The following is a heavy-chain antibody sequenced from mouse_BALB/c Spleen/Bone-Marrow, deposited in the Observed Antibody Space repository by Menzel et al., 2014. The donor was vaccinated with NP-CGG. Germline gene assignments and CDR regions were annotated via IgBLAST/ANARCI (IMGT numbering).Heavy chain of an antibody. CDR3: ASTYYKNKGFFDV. Sequence: VKLMESGPGLVAPSQSLSITCTVSGISLIGVGVNWVCQPPGKGLEWLGMIWGDGSTDYNSAPRSRLSISKDNSKSQVFLKMNSLQTDDTARYYCASTYYKNKGFFDVWGAETTVTVPS. D-gene: IGHD1-1*01. CDR2: IWGDGST. J-gene: IGHJ1*01. CDR1: GISLIGVG. V-gene: IGHV2-6-7*01.